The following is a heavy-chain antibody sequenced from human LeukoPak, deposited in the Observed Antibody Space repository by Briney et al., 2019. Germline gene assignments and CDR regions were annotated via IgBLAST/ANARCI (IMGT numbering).Heavy chain of an antibody. V-gene: IGHV3-21*01. D-gene: IGHD6-13*01. CDR2: ISSSSSYI. CDR1: GFTFSSYS. J-gene: IGHJ4*02. Sequence: GGSLRLSCAASGFTFSSYSMNWVRQAPGKGLEWVSSISSSSSYIYYADSVKGRFTISRDNAKNSLYLQMNSLRAEDTAVYYCARARSKQLVECFDYWGQGTLVTVSS. CDR3: ARARSKQLVECFDY.